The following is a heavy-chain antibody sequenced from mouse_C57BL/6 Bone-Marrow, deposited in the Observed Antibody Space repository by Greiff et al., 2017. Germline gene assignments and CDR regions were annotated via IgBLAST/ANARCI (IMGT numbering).Heavy chain of an antibody. CDR1: GFSLTSYA. V-gene: IGHV2-9-1*01. CDR2: IWTGGGT. Sequence: VQLQESGPGLVAPSQSLSITCTVSGFSLTSYAISWVRQPPGKGLEWLGVIWTGGGTNYNSALKSRLSISKENSKSQFFLKMNSLQTDDTARYYCASLYATVVPFAYWGQGTLVTVSA. D-gene: IGHD1-1*01. J-gene: IGHJ3*01. CDR3: ASLYATVVPFAY.